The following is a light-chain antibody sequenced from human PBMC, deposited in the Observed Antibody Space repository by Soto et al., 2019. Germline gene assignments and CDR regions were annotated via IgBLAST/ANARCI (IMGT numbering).Light chain of an antibody. CDR2: GVS. J-gene: IGLJ1*01. CDR3: CSYTSTLPPYV. V-gene: IGLV2-14*01. CDR1: SSDVGGYIY. Sequence: QSALTQPASVSGSPGQSITISFTGTSSDVGGYIYVSLYQQHPGKAPKLLIYGVSNRPSGFSNRFSPSKSGNTPSLTISGLQDKDEPNYSSCSYTSTLPPYVFGTGTKVTV.